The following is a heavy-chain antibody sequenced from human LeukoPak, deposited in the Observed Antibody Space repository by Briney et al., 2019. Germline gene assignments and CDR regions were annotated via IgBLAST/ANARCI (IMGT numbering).Heavy chain of an antibody. J-gene: IGHJ6*04. D-gene: IGHD3-10*02. CDR2: INSDGSST. V-gene: IGHV3-74*01. CDR3: AELGITMIGGV. Sequence: GGSLRLSCAASGFTFSNYWMHWVRQAPGKGLVWVSRINSDGSSTIYADSVKGRFTISRGNAKNTLYLQMNSLRAEDTAVYYCAELGITMIGGVWGKGTTVTISS. CDR1: GFTFSNYW.